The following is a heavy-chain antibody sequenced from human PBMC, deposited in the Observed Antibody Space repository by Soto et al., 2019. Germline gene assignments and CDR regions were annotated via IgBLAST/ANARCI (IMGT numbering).Heavy chain of an antibody. CDR2: IWYDGSNK. CDR1: GFTFSSYG. D-gene: IGHD2-2*01. V-gene: IGHV3-33*01. Sequence: QVQLVESGGGVVQPGRSLRLSCAASGFTFSSYGMHWVRQAPGKGLEWVAVIWYDGSNKYYADSVKGRFTISRDNSKNTLYLQMNSLRAEDTAVYYCARDHLVVPAASPWFDPWGQGTLVTVSS. J-gene: IGHJ5*02. CDR3: ARDHLVVPAASPWFDP.